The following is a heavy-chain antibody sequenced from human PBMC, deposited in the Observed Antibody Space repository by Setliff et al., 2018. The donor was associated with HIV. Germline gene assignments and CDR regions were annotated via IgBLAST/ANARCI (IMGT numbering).Heavy chain of an antibody. Sequence: PSETLFLTCTVSGGSISSYYWSWIRQPPGEGLEWIGYIFYSGSTNYNPSLKSRVTISLDTSKNQFSLKLTSVTAADTAVYYCASAGSGTRAPPRYWGQGTLVTVSS. CDR3: ASAGSGTRAPPRY. V-gene: IGHV4-59*01. J-gene: IGHJ4*02. CDR1: GGSISSYY. D-gene: IGHD1-1*01. CDR2: IFYSGST.